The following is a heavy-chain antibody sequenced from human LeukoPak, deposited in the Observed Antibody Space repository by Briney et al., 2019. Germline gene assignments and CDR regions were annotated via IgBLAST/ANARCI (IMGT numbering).Heavy chain of an antibody. CDR1: GFPFSSYS. J-gene: IGHJ6*02. Sequence: GGSLRLSCAGSGFPFSSYSMNWVRQAPGKGLEWVSSVSGSGSTTYYADSVKGRFTISRDNSKNTLYLQMNSLRAEDTAVYYCARDQSPYYYYGMDVWGQGTTVTVSS. CDR2: VSGSGSTT. CDR3: ARDQSPYYYYGMDV. V-gene: IGHV3-23*01.